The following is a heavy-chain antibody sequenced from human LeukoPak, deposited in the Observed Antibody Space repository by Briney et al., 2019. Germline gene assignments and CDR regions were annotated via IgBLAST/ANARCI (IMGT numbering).Heavy chain of an antibody. J-gene: IGHJ6*03. CDR3: AGSYYYDSSGYYYGYYYYYMDV. CDR1: GSSISSHY. CDR2: IYYSGST. D-gene: IGHD3-22*01. V-gene: IGHV4-59*11. Sequence: SETLSLTCTVSGSSISSHYWSWIRQPPGKGLEWIGYIYYSGSTNYNPSLKSRVTISVDTSKNQFSLKVSSVTAADTAVYYCAGSYYYDSSGYYYGYYYYYMDVWGKGTTVTVSS.